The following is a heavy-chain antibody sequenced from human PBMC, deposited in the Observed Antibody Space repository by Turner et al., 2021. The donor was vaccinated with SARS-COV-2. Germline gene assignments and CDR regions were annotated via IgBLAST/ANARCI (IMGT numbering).Heavy chain of an antibody. CDR1: GFTFSSYA. D-gene: IGHD3-10*01. V-gene: IGHV3-23*01. CDR2: ISGSGGST. J-gene: IGHJ4*02. CDR3: AKNLGGWPFDY. Sequence: DVQVLESGGGLVQPGGSLRLSCAASGFTFSSYAMNWVRQAPGKGLEWVSTISGSGGSTYYADSVKGRFTISRDNSKNTLYLQMNSLRAEDTAVYYCAKNLGGWPFDYWGQGTLVTVSS.